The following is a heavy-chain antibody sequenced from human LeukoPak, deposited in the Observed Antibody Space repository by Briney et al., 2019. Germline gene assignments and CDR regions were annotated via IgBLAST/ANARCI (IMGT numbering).Heavy chain of an antibody. D-gene: IGHD3-22*01. CDR1: GFTLSTYW. CDR2: ISYDGSNK. V-gene: IGHV3-30*03. Sequence: GGSLRLSCAAFGFTLSTYWMNWVRQAPGKGLEWVAVISYDGSNKYYADSVKGRFTISRDNSKNTLYLQMNSLRAEDTAVYYCARDTGYDSSGYYLGAFDIWGQGTMVTVSS. CDR3: ARDTGYDSSGYYLGAFDI. J-gene: IGHJ3*02.